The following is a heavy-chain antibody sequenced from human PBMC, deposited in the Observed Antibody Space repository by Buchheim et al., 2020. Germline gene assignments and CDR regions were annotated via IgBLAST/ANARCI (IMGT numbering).Heavy chain of an antibody. D-gene: IGHD3-3*01. CDR2: IYYSGST. CDR1: GGSISSYY. Sequence: QVQLQESGPGLVKPSETLSLTCTVSGGSISSYYWSWIRQPPGKGLEWIGYIYYSGSTNYTPSLKSRVTISVDTSKNPFSLKLSSVTAADTAVYYCARGLNFWSGYYTAGYYYYYGMDVWGQGTT. CDR3: ARGLNFWSGYYTAGYYYYYGMDV. J-gene: IGHJ6*02. V-gene: IGHV4-59*01.